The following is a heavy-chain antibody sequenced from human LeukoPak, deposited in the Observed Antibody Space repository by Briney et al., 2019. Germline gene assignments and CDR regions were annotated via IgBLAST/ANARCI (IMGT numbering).Heavy chain of an antibody. CDR3: ARGSGWNSFDP. V-gene: IGHV4-61*02. D-gene: IGHD6-19*01. J-gene: IGHJ5*02. CDR1: GGSISTDLYY. CDR2: IYSNGWT. Sequence: PSETLSLTCTVSGGSISTDLYYWTWIRQPAGKGLEWIGRIYSNGWTDYNPPLKSRVSISIDTSMNHFSLKMSLATAADTALYYCARGSGWNSFDPWGQGTLVTVSS.